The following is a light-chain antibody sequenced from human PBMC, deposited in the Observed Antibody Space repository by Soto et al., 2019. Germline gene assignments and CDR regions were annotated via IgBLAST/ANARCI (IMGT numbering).Light chain of an antibody. J-gene: IGLJ2*01. CDR1: SSNIGSKT. Sequence: QSVLTQPPSASGTPGQRVTISCSGSSSNIGSKTVNWYQQLPGTAPKLLIYSNNQRPSGVPDRFSGSKSGTSVSLAISGLXXXXXXXXXCXAXDDSLNGVVFGGGTKLTVL. V-gene: IGLV1-44*01. CDR3: XAXDDSLNGVV. CDR2: SNN.